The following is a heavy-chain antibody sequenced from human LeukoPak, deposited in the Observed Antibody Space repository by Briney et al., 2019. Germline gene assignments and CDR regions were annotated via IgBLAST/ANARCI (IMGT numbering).Heavy chain of an antibody. CDR1: GFTFSSYS. CDR3: AKEATGHSFSDY. Sequence: GGSLRLSCAASGFTFSSYSMNWVRQAPGKGLEWVSSISSSSSYIYYADSVKGRFTISRDNAKNSLYLQMNSLRAEDTAVYYCAKEATGHSFSDYWGQGTLVTVSS. J-gene: IGHJ4*02. V-gene: IGHV3-21*04. D-gene: IGHD5-12*01. CDR2: ISSSSSYI.